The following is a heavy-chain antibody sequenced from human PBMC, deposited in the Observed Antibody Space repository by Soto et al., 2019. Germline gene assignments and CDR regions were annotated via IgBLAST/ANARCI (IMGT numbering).Heavy chain of an antibody. Sequence: QLQLQESGPGLVKPSETLSLTCTVSGGSISTSSYYWGWIRQPPGKGLEWIGSIYYSGSTYYNPSLKSRVTISVDTSNNPFALKLSSVTAADTAVYYCARDYDSSGDYLGQGTLVTVSS. CDR1: GGSISTSSYY. D-gene: IGHD3-22*01. CDR3: ARDYDSSGDY. J-gene: IGHJ4*02. CDR2: IYYSGST. V-gene: IGHV4-39*01.